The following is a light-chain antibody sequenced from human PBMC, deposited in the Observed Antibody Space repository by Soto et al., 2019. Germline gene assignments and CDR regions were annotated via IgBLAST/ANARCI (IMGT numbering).Light chain of an antibody. CDR2: LGS. CDR1: QSLLQSNGYKY. J-gene: IGKJ5*01. CDR3: MQALQTPIT. V-gene: IGKV2-28*01. Sequence: DIVMTQSPLSLSVTPGESASISCRASQSLLQSNGYKYLDWYLQRPGQSPQILIYLGSNRAHGVPDRFSGSGTGTDLTLKISSVEADDVGVYYCMQALQTPITFGQGTRLEIK.